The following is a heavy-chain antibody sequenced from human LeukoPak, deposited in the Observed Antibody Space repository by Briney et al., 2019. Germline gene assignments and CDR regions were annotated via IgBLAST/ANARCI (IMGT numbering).Heavy chain of an antibody. Sequence: SETLSLTCAVSGGSISSGGYYWSWIRQHPGKGLEWIGYIYYSGSTYYNPSLKSRVTISVDTSKNQFSLKLSSVTAADTAVYYCARAAYYDILTGYGYYFDYWGQGTLVTVSS. CDR3: ARAAYYDILTGYGYYFDY. D-gene: IGHD3-9*01. CDR1: GGSISSGGYY. CDR2: IYYSGST. J-gene: IGHJ4*02. V-gene: IGHV4-31*11.